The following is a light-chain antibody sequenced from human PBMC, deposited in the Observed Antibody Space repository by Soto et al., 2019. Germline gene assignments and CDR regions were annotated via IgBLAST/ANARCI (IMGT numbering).Light chain of an antibody. CDR1: KLGDKY. CDR3: QAWDSSTVV. V-gene: IGLV3-1*01. Sequence: SYELTQPPSVSVYTGQTASITCSGDKLGDKYACWYQQKPGQSPVLVIYRDNKRPSGIPERFSGSNSGNTATLTISGTQAMDEADYYCQAWDSSTVVFGGGTKLTV. J-gene: IGLJ2*01. CDR2: RDN.